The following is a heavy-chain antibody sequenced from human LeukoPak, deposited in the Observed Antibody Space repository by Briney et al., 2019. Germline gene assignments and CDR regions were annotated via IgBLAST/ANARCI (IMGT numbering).Heavy chain of an antibody. CDR2: IYYSGST. CDR1: GSSVSSGSYY. J-gene: IGHJ4*02. V-gene: IGHV4-61*01. Sequence: SETLSLTCTVSGSSVSSGSYYWSWIRQPPGKGLEWIGYIYYSGSTNYNPSLKSRVTISVDTSKNQFSLKLSSVTAADTAVYYCARNPAYDSSGYYFVPRANYFDYWGQGTLVTVSS. CDR3: ARNPAYDSSGYYFVPRANYFDY. D-gene: IGHD3-22*01.